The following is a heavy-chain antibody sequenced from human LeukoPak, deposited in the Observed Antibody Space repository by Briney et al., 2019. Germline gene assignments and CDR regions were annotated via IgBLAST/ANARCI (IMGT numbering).Heavy chain of an antibody. CDR1: GFTFSSYG. V-gene: IGHV3-30*02. Sequence: PGGSLRLSCAASGFTFSSYGMYWVRQAPGKGLEWVAYIRYDGSNKYYTDSVKGRFTISRDNSKNTLYLQMNSLRAEDTAVYYCAKPLPGHRKDSGFDYWGQGTLVTVTS. J-gene: IGHJ4*02. D-gene: IGHD3/OR15-3a*01. CDR2: IRYDGSNK. CDR3: AKPLPGHRKDSGFDY.